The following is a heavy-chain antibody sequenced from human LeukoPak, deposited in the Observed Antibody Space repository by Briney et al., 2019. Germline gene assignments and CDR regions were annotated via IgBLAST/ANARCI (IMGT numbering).Heavy chain of an antibody. D-gene: IGHD6-19*01. Sequence: GASVKVSCKVSGYTLTELSMHWVRQAPGKGLEWMGGFDPEDGEIIYAQKFQGRVTMTEDTSTDTAYMELSSLRSEDTAVYYCATDSSGWYAFDYWGQGTLVTVSS. CDR1: GYTLTELS. CDR2: FDPEDGEI. CDR3: ATDSSGWYAFDY. V-gene: IGHV1-24*01. J-gene: IGHJ4*02.